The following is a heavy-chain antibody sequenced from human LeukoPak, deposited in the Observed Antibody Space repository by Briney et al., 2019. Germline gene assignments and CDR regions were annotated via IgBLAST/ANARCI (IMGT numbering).Heavy chain of an antibody. CDR3: ARDSSAGRDPTEDFDY. D-gene: IGHD3-10*01. J-gene: IGHJ4*02. V-gene: IGHV1-46*01. CDR2: INPSGGST. Sequence: GASVKVSSKASGYSFTSYYMHWVRPAPGQGIEWMGLINPSGGSTSDAQKFKGRVTMTRDTSTSTVYMELSSLRSEDTAVYYCARDSSAGRDPTEDFDYWGQGTLVTVSS. CDR1: GYSFTSYY.